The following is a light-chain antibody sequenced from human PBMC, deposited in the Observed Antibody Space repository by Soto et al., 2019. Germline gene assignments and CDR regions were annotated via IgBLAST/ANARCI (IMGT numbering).Light chain of an antibody. Sequence: QSALTQPASVSGSPGQSITISCTGTRNYNRVACYQQHPGRAPKLMIYEDTKRPSGLSDRFSGSKSGNTASLTISGLRAEDEASYHCCSYGNAATTVVFGGGTKVTVL. J-gene: IGLJ2*01. CDR1: RNYNR. V-gene: IGLV2-23*01. CDR3: CSYGNAATTVV. CDR2: EDT.